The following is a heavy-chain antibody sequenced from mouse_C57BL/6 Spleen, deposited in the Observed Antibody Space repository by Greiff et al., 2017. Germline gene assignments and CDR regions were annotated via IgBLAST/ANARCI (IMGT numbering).Heavy chain of an antibody. V-gene: IGHV2-2*01. Sequence: VQLQQSGPGLVQPSQSLSITCTVSGFSLTSYGVHWVRQSPGKGLEWLGVIWSGGSTDYNAAFISRLSISKDNSKSHVFFKMNSLQADDTAIYYCARNDYGSYFDYWGQGTTLTVSS. CDR3: ARNDYGSYFDY. CDR1: GFSLTSYG. J-gene: IGHJ2*01. CDR2: IWSGGST. D-gene: IGHD1-1*01.